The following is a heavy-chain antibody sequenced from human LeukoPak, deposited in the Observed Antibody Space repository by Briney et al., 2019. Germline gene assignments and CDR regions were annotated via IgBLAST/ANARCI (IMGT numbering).Heavy chain of an antibody. CDR2: ISWNSGSI. CDR1: GFTFDDYA. CDR3: AQDEFVASDFTGAFDI. Sequence: PGGSLRLSCAASGFTFDDYAMHWVRQAPGKGLGWVSDISWNSGSIGYADSVKGRFTISRDNAKNSLYLQMNSLRAEDMALYYCAQDEFVASDFTGAFDIWGQGTMVTVSS. V-gene: IGHV3-9*03. D-gene: IGHD2-8*02. J-gene: IGHJ3*02.